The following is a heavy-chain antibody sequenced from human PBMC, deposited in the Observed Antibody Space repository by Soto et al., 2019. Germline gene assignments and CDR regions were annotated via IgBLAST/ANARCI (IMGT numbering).Heavy chain of an antibody. CDR3: AREGGSLNWFDP. Sequence: EVQLVESGGGLVQPGGSLRLSCAASGFTFSSYSMNWVRQAPGKGLEWVSYISSSSTLYHADSVKGRFTISRDNAKHSLYLQMNSLRDEDTAVYYCAREGGSLNWFDPWGQGTLVTVSS. CDR2: ISSSSTL. D-gene: IGHD1-26*01. J-gene: IGHJ5*02. V-gene: IGHV3-48*02. CDR1: GFTFSSYS.